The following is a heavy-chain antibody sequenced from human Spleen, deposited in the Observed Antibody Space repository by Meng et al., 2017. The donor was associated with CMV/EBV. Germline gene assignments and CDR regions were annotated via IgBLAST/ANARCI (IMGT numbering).Heavy chain of an antibody. D-gene: IGHD1-26*01. V-gene: IGHV3-21*01. CDR2: ISSSANYI. CDR3: AGEGRSGSYDY. Sequence: FCAASGFIFSSYTMNWVRQAPGKGLEWVSSISSSANYIYYADSVKGRFTISRDNARNSLYLQMNSLRAEDTALYYCAGEGRSGSYDYWGQGTLVTVSS. CDR1: GFIFSSYT. J-gene: IGHJ4*02.